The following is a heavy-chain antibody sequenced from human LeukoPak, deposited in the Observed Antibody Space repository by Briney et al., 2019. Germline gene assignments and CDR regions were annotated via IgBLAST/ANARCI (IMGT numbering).Heavy chain of an antibody. D-gene: IGHD6-13*01. CDR3: AKDRNPLGSLAAAGTWFDP. V-gene: IGHV3-20*04. J-gene: IGHJ5*02. CDR1: GFTFDDYG. Sequence: PGGSLRLSCAASGFTFDDYGMSWVRQAPGKGLEWVSGINWNGGSTGYADSVKGRFTISRDNSKNTLYLQMNSLRAEDTAVYYCAKDRNPLGSLAAAGTWFDPWGQGTLVTVSS. CDR2: INWNGGST.